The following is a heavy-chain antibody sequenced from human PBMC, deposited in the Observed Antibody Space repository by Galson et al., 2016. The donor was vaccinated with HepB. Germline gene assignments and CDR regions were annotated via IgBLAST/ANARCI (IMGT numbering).Heavy chain of an antibody. V-gene: IGHV4-59*01. D-gene: IGHD6-19*01. CDR1: GGSISSYY. CDR3: ARDRQPQWLAYWHFDL. J-gene: IGHJ2*01. Sequence: SETLSLTCTVSGGSISSYYWSWIRQPPGKGLEWIGYIYYSGSTNYNSSLKSRVTISVDTSKNQFSLKLRSVTAADTAVYSCARDRQPQWLAYWHFDLWGRGTLVPVSS. CDR2: IYYSGST.